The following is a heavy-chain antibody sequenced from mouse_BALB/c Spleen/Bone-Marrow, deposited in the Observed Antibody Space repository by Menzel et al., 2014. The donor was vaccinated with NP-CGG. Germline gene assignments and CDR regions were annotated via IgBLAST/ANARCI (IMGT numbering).Heavy chain of an antibody. J-gene: IGHJ4*01. Sequence: QVQLQQSGPELVKPGASVKMSCKASGYTFTDYVISWVKQRTGQGLEWIGEIVPGRGSSFYNEKVKAKATLTADKSANTAYMQLSSLTSEDAAVYYCARSGSFAAKNYWGQGTSLTVSS. D-gene: IGHD1-3*01. CDR2: IVPGRGSS. V-gene: IGHV1-77*01. CDR3: ARSGSFAAKNY. CDR1: GYTFTDYV.